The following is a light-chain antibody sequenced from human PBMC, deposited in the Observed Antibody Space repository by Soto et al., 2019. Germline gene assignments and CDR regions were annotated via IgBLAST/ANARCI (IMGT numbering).Light chain of an antibody. V-gene: IGKV1-39*01. CDR3: QRSYSTLHT. J-gene: IGKJ2*01. CDR1: QSISSY. Sequence: DIQMTQSPSSLSASVGDRVTITCRASQSISSYLNWYQQKPGKAPKLLIYAASSLQSGVPSRFNGSGCWADFTLSISSLQPEGFATYYGQRSYSTLHTCRQGTKLEIK. CDR2: AAS.